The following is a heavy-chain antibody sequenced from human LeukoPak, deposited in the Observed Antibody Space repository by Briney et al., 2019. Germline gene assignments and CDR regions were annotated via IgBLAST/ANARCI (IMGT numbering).Heavy chain of an antibody. CDR3: AKVFGGVRGTFDI. Sequence: GGSLRLSCAASGFTVSSNYMSWVRQAPGKGLEWVSVIYSGGSTYYADSVKGRFTISRDNSKNTLYLQMNSLRAEDTAVYYCAKVFGGVRGTFDIWGQGTMVTVSS. CDR1: GFTVSSNY. J-gene: IGHJ3*02. D-gene: IGHD3-10*01. CDR2: IYSGGST. V-gene: IGHV3-66*01.